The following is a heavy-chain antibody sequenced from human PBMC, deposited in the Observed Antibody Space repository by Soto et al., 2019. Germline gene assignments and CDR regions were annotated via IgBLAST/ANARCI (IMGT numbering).Heavy chain of an antibody. CDR3: ARGPEHQGFGELLPFDY. CDR1: GGSFSGYY. D-gene: IGHD3-10*01. CDR2: INHSGST. V-gene: IGHV4-34*01. Sequence: SETLSLTCAVYGGSFSGYYWSWIRQPPGKGLEWIGEINHSGSTNYNPSLKSRVTISVDTSKNQFSLKLSSVTAADTAVYYCARGPEHQGFGELLPFDYWGQGTLVTVSS. J-gene: IGHJ4*02.